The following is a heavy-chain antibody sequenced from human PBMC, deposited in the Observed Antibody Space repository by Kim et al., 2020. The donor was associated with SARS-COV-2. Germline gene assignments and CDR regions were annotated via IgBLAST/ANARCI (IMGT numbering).Heavy chain of an antibody. D-gene: IGHD3-10*01. Sequence: ASVKVSCKASGYTFTIYGIHWVRQAPGQSLEWMGWINPANGNTGYSQKFQARVTITRDASATTAYMELSGLTSEDTAVYYCARIHYLDYWGQGTLVTVPS. CDR1: GYTFTIYG. CDR3: ARIHYLDY. V-gene: IGHV1-3*01. CDR2: INPANGNT. J-gene: IGHJ4*02.